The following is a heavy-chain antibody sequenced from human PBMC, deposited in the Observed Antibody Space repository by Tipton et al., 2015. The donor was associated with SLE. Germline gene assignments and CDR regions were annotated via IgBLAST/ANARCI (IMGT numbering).Heavy chain of an antibody. CDR3: ARGDYDYIWGSYRYGFDI. CDR1: GYTFISYG. CDR2: ISAYNGNT. J-gene: IGHJ3*02. D-gene: IGHD3-16*02. Sequence: QSGAEVKKPGASVKVSCKASGYTFISYGISWVRQAPGQGLEWMGWISAYNGNTKYAQKFQDRVTVTTDTPTSTAYMELRSLRSDDTAVYYCARGDYDYIWGSYRYGFDIWGQGTMVTVSS. V-gene: IGHV1-18*01.